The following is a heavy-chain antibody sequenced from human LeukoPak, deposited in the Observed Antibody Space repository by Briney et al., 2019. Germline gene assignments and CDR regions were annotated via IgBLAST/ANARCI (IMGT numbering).Heavy chain of an antibody. J-gene: IGHJ4*02. CDR2: INHSGST. CDR3: ASLTFGGNSRGLDY. D-gene: IGHD4-23*01. V-gene: IGHV4-34*01. Sequence: SETLSLTCTLYVGSFSGYYWSWLRQPPGKGLEWIGEINHSGSTNYNPSLKSRVTISVDTSKNQFSLKLSSVTAADTAVFYCASLTFGGNSRGLDYWGQGTLVTVSS. CDR1: VGSFSGYY.